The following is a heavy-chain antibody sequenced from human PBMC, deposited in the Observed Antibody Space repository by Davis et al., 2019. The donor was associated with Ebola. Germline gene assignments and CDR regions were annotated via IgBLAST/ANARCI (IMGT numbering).Heavy chain of an antibody. CDR1: GFTFDDYA. D-gene: IGHD2-2*01. V-gene: IGHV3-73*01. CDR3: ARGGYCSSTSCYSPFDY. Sequence: GGSLRLSCAASGFTFDDYAMHWVRQASGKGLEWVGRIRSKANSYATAYAASVKGRFTISRDDSKNTAYLQMNSLRAEDTAVYYCARGGYCSSTSCYSPFDYWGQGTLVTVSS. CDR2: IRSKANSYAT. J-gene: IGHJ4*02.